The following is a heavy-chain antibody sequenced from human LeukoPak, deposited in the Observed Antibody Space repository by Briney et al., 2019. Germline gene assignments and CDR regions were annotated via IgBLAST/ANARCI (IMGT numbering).Heavy chain of an antibody. V-gene: IGHV4-38-2*02. D-gene: IGHD2-15*01. J-gene: IGHJ4*02. CDR3: ASKYCSGGSCYSAQATPLDY. CDR1: GYSISSGYY. CDR2: IYHSGST. Sequence: PSETLSLTCTVSGYSISSGYYWGWIRQPPGKGLEWIGSIYHSGSTYYNPSLKSRVAISVDTSKNQFSLKLSSVTAADTAVYYCASKYCSGGSCYSAQATPLDYWGQGTLVTVSS.